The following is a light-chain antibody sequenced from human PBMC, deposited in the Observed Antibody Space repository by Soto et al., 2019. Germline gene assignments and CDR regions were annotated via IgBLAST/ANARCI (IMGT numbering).Light chain of an antibody. CDR3: QQYHTWPIT. CDR2: GAS. J-gene: IGKJ3*01. V-gene: IGKV3-15*01. CDR1: QGVSRK. Sequence: DIVMTQSPATLSVAPGERVTFSCRASQGVSRKLAWYQHKPGQAPRLLISGASTGATGIPARFSGSGSGTEFTLTISSLQSEDCEIYYCQQYHTWPITLGAGPKVDI.